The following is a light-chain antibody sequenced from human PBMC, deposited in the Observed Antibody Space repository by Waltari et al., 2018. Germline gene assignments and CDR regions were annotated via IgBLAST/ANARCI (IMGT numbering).Light chain of an antibody. CDR2: DAS. J-gene: IGKJ1*01. CDR3: LQYDSFWT. Sequence: DIHMTQSPYTLPASVGHRVTITCRASQSVGSWLAWYQQKPGKAPDLLIYDASSLEPGVPSRFSGSGSETEFTLTISSLQPDDAATYYCLQYDSFWTFGQGTEVQVK. V-gene: IGKV1-5*01. CDR1: QSVGSW.